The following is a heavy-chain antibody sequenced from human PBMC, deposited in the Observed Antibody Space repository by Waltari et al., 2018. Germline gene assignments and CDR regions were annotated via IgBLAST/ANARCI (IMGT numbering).Heavy chain of an antibody. CDR1: GYTFTNYY. Sequence: QVQLVQSGAEVKEPGASVKVSCKASGYTFTNYYMHWVRQAPGQGLEWMGIINPRGGRTRSAQKFQGRVTMTTDTSTSTVYMELSSLGSEDTAVYFCARDGGSSGDGYNYMFDYWGQGTLVTVSS. V-gene: IGHV1-46*01. J-gene: IGHJ4*02. CDR3: ARDGGSSGDGYNYMFDY. D-gene: IGHD5-12*01. CDR2: INPRGGRT.